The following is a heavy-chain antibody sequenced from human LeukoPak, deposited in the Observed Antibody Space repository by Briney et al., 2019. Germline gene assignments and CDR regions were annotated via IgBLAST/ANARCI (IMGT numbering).Heavy chain of an antibody. CDR2: IIPIFGTA. J-gene: IGHJ6*03. V-gene: IGHV1-69*05. CDR3: ARERKGWGARYYYYYMDV. D-gene: IGHD3-16*01. CDR1: GGTFSSYA. Sequence: WASVKVSCKASGGTFSSYAISWVRQAPGQGLEWMGGIIPIFGTANYAQKFQGRVTITTDESTSTAYMELSSLRSEDTAVYYCARERKGWGARYYYYYMDVWGKGTTVTVSS.